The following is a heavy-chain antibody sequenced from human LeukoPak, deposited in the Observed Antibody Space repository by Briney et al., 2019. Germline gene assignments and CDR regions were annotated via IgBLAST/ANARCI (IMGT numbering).Heavy chain of an antibody. J-gene: IGHJ4*02. CDR2: IKQDGSER. CDR3: ARGATVRTPPVDY. Sequence: GGSLRLSCAASGFTFSGFSMSWVRQSPTKGLEWVANIKQDGSERYYVDCVKGRFTISRDNAKNSLYLQMNSLRAEDTAVYYCARGATVRTPPVDYWGQGTLVTVSS. D-gene: IGHD4-23*01. CDR1: GFTFSGFS. V-gene: IGHV3-7*01.